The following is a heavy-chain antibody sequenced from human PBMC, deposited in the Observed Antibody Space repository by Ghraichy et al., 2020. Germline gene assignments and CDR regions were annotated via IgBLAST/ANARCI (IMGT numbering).Heavy chain of an antibody. CDR2: INHSGST. D-gene: IGHD2-2*01. CDR1: GGSFSGYY. CDR3: AGWWDIVVVPAAGFDP. V-gene: IGHV4-34*01. Sequence: SETLSLTCAVYGGSFSGYYWSWIRQPPGKGLEWIGEINHSGSTNYNPSLKSRVTISVDTSKNQFSLKLSSVTAADTAVYYCAGWWDIVVVPAAGFDPWGQGTLVTVSS. J-gene: IGHJ5*02.